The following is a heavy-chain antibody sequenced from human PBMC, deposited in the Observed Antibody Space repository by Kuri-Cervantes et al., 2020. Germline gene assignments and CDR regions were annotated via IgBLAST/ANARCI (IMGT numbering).Heavy chain of an antibody. CDR2: ISWSSGSI. D-gene: IGHD3-10*01. Sequence: LSLTCAASGFTFDDYAMHWVRQAPGKGLEWVSGISWSSGSIGYADSVEGRFTISRDNAKNSLYLQMNSLRAEDTAVYYCAKDNYYGSGSDAFDIWGQGTMVTVSS. V-gene: IGHV3-9*01. CDR1: GFTFDDYA. J-gene: IGHJ3*02. CDR3: AKDNYYGSGSDAFDI.